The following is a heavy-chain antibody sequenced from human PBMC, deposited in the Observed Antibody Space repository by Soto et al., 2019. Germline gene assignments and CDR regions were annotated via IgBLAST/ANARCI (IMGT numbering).Heavy chain of an antibody. CDR1: GFAFSSYW. D-gene: IGHD6-6*01. Sequence: GGSLRLSCAASGFAFSSYWMSWVRQAPGKGLEWVANIKKDGSEEYYVDSVRGRFTISRDSAKNSLFLQMNSLRAEDTAVYYCARDRTIAAPTGFDPWGQGTLVTVSS. V-gene: IGHV3-7*01. CDR3: ARDRTIAAPTGFDP. J-gene: IGHJ5*02. CDR2: IKKDGSEE.